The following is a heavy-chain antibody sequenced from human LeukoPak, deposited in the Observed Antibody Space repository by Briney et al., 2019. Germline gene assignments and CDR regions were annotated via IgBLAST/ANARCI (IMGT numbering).Heavy chain of an antibody. CDR3: ARLGDYYDSSGPTPFDY. Sequence: SETLSLTCTVSGGSISSYYWSWIRQPPGKGLAWIGYIYYSGSTNYNPSLKSRVTISVDTSKNQFSLKLSSVTAADTAVYYCARLGDYYDSSGPTPFDYWGQGTLVTVSS. V-gene: IGHV4-59*08. CDR2: IYYSGST. CDR1: GGSISSYY. D-gene: IGHD3-22*01. J-gene: IGHJ4*02.